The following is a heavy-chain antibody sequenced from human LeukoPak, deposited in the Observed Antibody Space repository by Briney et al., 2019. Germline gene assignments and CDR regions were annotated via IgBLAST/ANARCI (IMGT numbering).Heavy chain of an antibody. D-gene: IGHD5-24*01. Sequence: GESLKISCKGSGYNFANDWIGWVRQMPGKGLEWMGIIFPDDSDTIYSPSFQGQVTISADKSINTAYLQWSSLKASDSAIYYCARQESEMTTPANRYFDLWGQGTLITVSS. J-gene: IGHJ4*02. CDR1: GYNFANDW. V-gene: IGHV5-51*01. CDR2: IFPDDSDT. CDR3: ARQESEMTTPANRYFDL.